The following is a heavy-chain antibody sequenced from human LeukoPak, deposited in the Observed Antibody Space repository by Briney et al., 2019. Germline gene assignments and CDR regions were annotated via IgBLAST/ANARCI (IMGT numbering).Heavy chain of an antibody. CDR1: GYSFASFW. J-gene: IGHJ6*02. V-gene: IGHV5-51*01. CDR3: ASIAVAAAGRGYYYYGMDV. D-gene: IGHD6-13*01. Sequence: GESLKISCKGSGYSFASFWIGWVRQMPGKGLEWMGIIYPGDSDTRYSPPFQGQVTISADKSISTTYVQWSSLKASDTAIYYCASIAVAAAGRGYYYYGMDVWGQGTTVTVSS. CDR2: IYPGDSDT.